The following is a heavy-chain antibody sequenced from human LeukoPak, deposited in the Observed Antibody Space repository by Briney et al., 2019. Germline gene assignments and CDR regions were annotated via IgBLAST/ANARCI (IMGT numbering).Heavy chain of an antibody. CDR3: ARDYAFDI. V-gene: IGHV4-59*12. CDR1: GDSISSYY. CDR2: IYYSGGT. Sequence: KPSETLSLTCTVSGDSISSYYWSWIRQPPGKGLEWIGYIYYSGGTDYNPSLKSRVTISVDTSKNQFSLKLRSVTAADTAVYYCARDYAFDIWGQGTMVAVSS. J-gene: IGHJ3*02.